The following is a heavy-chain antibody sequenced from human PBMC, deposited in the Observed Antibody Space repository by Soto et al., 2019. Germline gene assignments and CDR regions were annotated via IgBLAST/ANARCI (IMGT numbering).Heavy chain of an antibody. J-gene: IGHJ3*02. D-gene: IGHD3-22*01. CDR3: ARGYYYDSSGYLGGPRPDAFDI. V-gene: IGHV1-46*01. CDR2: INPSGGST. Sequence: ASVKVSCKASGYTFTSYYMHWVRQAPGQGLEWMGIINPSGGSTSYAQKFQGRVTMTRDTSTSTVYMELSSLRSEDTAVYYCARGYYYDSSGYLGGPRPDAFDICGQGTMVTV. CDR1: GYTFTSYY.